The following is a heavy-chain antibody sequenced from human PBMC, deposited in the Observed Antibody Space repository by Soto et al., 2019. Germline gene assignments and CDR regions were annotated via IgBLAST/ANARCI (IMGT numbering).Heavy chain of an antibody. Sequence: SVKVSCKASGGTFSTYTITWVRQAPGQGLEWMGRIIPIIGIINYAQKFQGRVTITRDTSASTAYMELSSLRSEDTAVYYCARGGSLYWYFDLWGRGTLVTVSS. CDR2: IIPIIGII. CDR3: ARGGSLYWYFDL. V-gene: IGHV1-69*02. D-gene: IGHD1-26*01. CDR1: GGTFSTYT. J-gene: IGHJ2*01.